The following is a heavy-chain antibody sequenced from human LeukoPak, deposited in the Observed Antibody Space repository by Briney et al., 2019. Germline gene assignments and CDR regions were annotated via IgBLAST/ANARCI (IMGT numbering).Heavy chain of an antibody. CDR1: GFTFSDYY. Sequence: GGSLRLSCAASGFTFSDYYMSWIRQAPGKGLEWVSYISSSGSTIYYADSVKGRFTISRDNAKNSLYLQMNSLRAEDTAAYYCASSDYYDSSGYAWWGQGTLVTVSS. V-gene: IGHV3-11*01. CDR3: ASSDYYDSSGYAW. CDR2: ISSSGSTI. D-gene: IGHD3-22*01. J-gene: IGHJ4*02.